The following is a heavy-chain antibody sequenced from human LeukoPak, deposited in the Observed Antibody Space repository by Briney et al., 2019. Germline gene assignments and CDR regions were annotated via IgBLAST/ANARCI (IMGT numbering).Heavy chain of an antibody. V-gene: IGHV1-2*02. J-gene: IGHJ4*02. CDR3: ARGRDIEMTTRSGGSDY. Sequence: GASVKVSCKASGYTFTDYYMHWVRQAPGQGLEWMGWLNPNSGDTNYAQKFQGRVSMTRDTSISTAYMDLSDLRSDDTAVYYCARGRDIEMTTRSGGSDYWGQRTLVTVSS. CDR2: LNPNSGDT. CDR1: GYTFTDYY. D-gene: IGHD5-24*01.